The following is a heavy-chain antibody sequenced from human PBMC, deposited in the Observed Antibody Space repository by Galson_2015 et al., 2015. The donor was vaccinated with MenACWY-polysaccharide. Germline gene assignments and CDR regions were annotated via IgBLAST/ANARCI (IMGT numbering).Heavy chain of an antibody. D-gene: IGHD2-2*03. CDR2: ISAYNGNT. Sequence: SVKVSCKASGYTFTSYGIGWVRQAPGQGLEWMGWISAYNGNTNYAQKLQGRVTMTTDTSTSTAYMELRSLRSDDTAVYYCARDQGGYCSSTSCPAGLDYWGQGTLVTVSS. J-gene: IGHJ4*02. CDR1: GYTFTSYG. CDR3: ARDQGGYCSSTSCPAGLDY. V-gene: IGHV1-18*01.